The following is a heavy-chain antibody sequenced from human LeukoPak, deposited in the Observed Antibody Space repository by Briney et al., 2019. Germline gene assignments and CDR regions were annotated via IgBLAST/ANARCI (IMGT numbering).Heavy chain of an antibody. CDR1: GFSVSSNY. V-gene: IGHV3-53*01. CDR2: IYSGGST. D-gene: IGHD2-21*02. J-gene: IGHJ1*01. CDR3: ARTDETAPAEDFQH. Sequence: GGSLRLSCAASGFSVSSNYMSWVRQAPGKGLEWVSVIYSGGSTYYAGSVKGRFTISRDNSKNTLCLQMKSLRAEDTAVYYCARTDETAPAEDFQHWGQGTLVTVSS.